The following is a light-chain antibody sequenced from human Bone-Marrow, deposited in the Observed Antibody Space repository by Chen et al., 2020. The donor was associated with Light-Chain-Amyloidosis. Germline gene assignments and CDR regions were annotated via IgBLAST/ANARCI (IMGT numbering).Light chain of an antibody. Sequence: NFMLTKPHSVSESPGKTVIISCTCSRGSIANNYLQWYQQRPGSSPTTVIYEDDQRPSGVPDRFSGSIDRSSNSASLTISGLEAEDEADYYCQSYQGSSQGVFGVGTKLTVL. J-gene: IGLJ3*02. CDR3: QSYQGSSQGV. CDR2: EDD. CDR1: RGSIANNY. V-gene: IGLV6-57*01.